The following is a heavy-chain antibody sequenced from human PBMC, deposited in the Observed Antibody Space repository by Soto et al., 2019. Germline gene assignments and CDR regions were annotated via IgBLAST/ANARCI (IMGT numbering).Heavy chain of an antibody. D-gene: IGHD2-15*01. CDR3: ARGHRGGVDL. CDR1: GFTFNYYW. V-gene: IGHV3-74*01. Sequence: LVESGGGLVQSGGTLRLSCAASGFTFNYYWMHWVRQVPGKGLLWVSHIQNDASRTTYADSVKVRFTISRDNAKNTLYLQMNCLRVGVTAVYFFARGHRGGVDLWGQGTMVTSSS. CDR2: IQNDASRT. J-gene: IGHJ3*01.